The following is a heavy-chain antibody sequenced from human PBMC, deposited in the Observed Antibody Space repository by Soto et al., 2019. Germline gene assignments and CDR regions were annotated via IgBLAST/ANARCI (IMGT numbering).Heavy chain of an antibody. CDR1: GYTVTSYA. Sequence: GASVKVSCKASGYTVTSYAMHWVRQAPGQRLEWMGWINAGNGNTKYSQKFQGRVTITRDTSASTAYMELSSLRSEDTAVYYCARDQAGDSTFDYWGQGTLVTVSS. J-gene: IGHJ4*02. D-gene: IGHD4-17*01. CDR3: ARDQAGDSTFDY. CDR2: INAGNGNT. V-gene: IGHV1-3*01.